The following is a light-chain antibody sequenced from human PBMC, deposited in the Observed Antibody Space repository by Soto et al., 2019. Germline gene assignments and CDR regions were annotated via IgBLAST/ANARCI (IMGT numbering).Light chain of an antibody. CDR1: QGISGY. J-gene: IGKJ3*01. Sequence: DIQLTQSPSFLSASVGDSVTITCRASQGISGYLAWYQQKPGKAPKLLIYGATTLRSGVPSRFSGTGSGTEFTLTISSLQPEDFATYYCQQLTSDPRGFTFGPGTKVDIK. CDR2: GAT. V-gene: IGKV1-9*01. CDR3: QQLTSDPRGFT.